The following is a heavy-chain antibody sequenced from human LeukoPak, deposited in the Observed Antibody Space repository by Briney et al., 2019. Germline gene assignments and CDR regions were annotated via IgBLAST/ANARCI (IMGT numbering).Heavy chain of an antibody. V-gene: IGHV3-74*01. CDR3: ARLQTYYYGSGSYSSSWGPWFDY. CDR1: GFTFSSYW. D-gene: IGHD3-10*01. Sequence: GGSLRLSCAASGFTFSSYWMHWVRQAPGKGLVWVSRINSDGSSTSYADSVKGRFTISRDNAKNTLYLQMNSLRAEDTAVYYCARLQTYYYGSGSYSSSWGPWFDYWGQGTLVTVSS. CDR2: INSDGSST. J-gene: IGHJ4*02.